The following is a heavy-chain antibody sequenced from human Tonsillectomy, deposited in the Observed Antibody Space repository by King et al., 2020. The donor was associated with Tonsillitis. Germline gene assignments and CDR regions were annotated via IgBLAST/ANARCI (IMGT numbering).Heavy chain of an antibody. J-gene: IGHJ4*02. CDR1: GYTFTNFD. V-gene: IGHV1-18*01. CDR2: INTYNGNT. CDR3: ARGVQDI. D-gene: IGHD5/OR15-5a*01. Sequence: QLVQSGTEVKKPGASVKVSCEASGYTFTNFDITWVRQAPGQGLEWMGWINTYNGNTNYAQKFLGRVTLTTDTSTSTAYMALRSLTSDDTAVYYCARGVQDIWGQGTLVTVSS.